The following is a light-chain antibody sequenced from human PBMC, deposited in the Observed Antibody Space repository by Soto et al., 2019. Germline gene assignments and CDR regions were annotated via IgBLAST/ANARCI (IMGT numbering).Light chain of an antibody. J-gene: IGKJ5*01. CDR2: GAS. CDR1: QSVSSTY. Sequence: EIVLTQSPVTLSLSPGERATLSFRASQSVSSTYLAWYQQRPGQAPRLLIYGASSRATGIPARFSGSGSGTDFTLTISSLEPEDFAVYYCQQRSNWPSITFGQGTRLENK. CDR3: QQRSNWPSIT. V-gene: IGKV3-11*01.